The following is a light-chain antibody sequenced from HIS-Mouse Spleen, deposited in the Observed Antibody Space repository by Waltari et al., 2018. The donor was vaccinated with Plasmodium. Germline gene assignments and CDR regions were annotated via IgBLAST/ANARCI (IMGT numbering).Light chain of an antibody. CDR1: QSVSSY. Sequence: EIVLTQSPATLSLSPGERATLSCRASQSVSSYLAWYQQTPGQAPRLLIYDASNRATGIPARCSGSVSGTDFTLTISSLEPEDFAVYYCQQRSNWLTFGGGTKVEIK. CDR3: QQRSNWLT. CDR2: DAS. J-gene: IGKJ4*01. V-gene: IGKV3-11*01.